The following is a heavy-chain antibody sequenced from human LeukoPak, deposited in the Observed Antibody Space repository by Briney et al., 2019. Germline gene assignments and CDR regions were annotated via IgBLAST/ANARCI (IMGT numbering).Heavy chain of an antibody. Sequence: GASVKVSCKASGYTFTSYYMHWVRQATGQGLEWMGWMNPNSGNTGYAQKFQGRVTITRNTSISTAYMELSSLRSEDTAVYYCARTAYGDYDFDYWGQGTLVTVSS. J-gene: IGHJ4*02. CDR2: MNPNSGNT. CDR1: GYTFTSYY. D-gene: IGHD4-17*01. CDR3: ARTAYGDYDFDY. V-gene: IGHV1-8*01.